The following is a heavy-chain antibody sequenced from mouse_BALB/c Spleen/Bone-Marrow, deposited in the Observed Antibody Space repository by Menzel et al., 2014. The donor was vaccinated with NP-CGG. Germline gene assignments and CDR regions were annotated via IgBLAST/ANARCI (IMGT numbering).Heavy chain of an antibody. CDR1: GYTFTSYV. CDR2: INPYNDGT. V-gene: IGHV1-14*01. CDR3: ARSGWYDGFAY. J-gene: IGHJ3*01. Sequence: VQLKQSGPELVKPGASVKMSCKASGYTFTSYVMHWVKQKPGQGLEWIGYINPYNDGTKYNEKFKGKATLTSDKSSSTAYMELSSLTSEDSAVYYCARSGWYDGFAYWGQGTLVTVSA. D-gene: IGHD2-14*01.